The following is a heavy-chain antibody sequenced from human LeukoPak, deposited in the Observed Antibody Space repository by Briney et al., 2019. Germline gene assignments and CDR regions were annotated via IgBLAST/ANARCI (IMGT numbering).Heavy chain of an antibody. CDR3: ARRGRGAAAAWFDP. CDR1: GGSFSGYY. J-gene: IGHJ5*02. V-gene: IGHV4-34*01. CDR2: INHSGST. D-gene: IGHD6-13*01. Sequence: SETLPLTCAVYGGSFSGYYWSWIRQPPGKGLEWIGEINHSGSTNYNPSLKSRVTISVDTSKNQFSLKLSSVTAADTAVYYCARRGRGAAAAWFDPWGQGTLVTVSS.